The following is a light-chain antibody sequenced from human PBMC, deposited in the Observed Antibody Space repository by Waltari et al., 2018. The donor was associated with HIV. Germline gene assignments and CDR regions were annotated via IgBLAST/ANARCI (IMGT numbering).Light chain of an antibody. Sequence: SYELTQPPSVSVPPGQTARSTCSGDKLGDKYACWYQQKPGQSPVLVIYQDSKRPSGIPERFSGSNSGNTATLTISGTQAMDEADYYCQAWDSSFVVFGGGTKLTVL. CDR2: QDS. CDR1: KLGDKY. V-gene: IGLV3-1*01. CDR3: QAWDSSFVV. J-gene: IGLJ2*01.